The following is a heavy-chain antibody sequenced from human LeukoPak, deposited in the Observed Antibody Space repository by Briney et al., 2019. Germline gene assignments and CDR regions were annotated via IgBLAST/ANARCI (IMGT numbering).Heavy chain of an antibody. V-gene: IGHV3-33*01. CDR3: ARDRLWFGELFSPGWFDP. CDR2: IWYDGSNK. Sequence: GRSLRLSCAASGFTFSSYGMHWVRQAPGKGLEWVAVIWYDGSNKYYADSVKGRFTISRDNSKNTLYLQMNSLRAEDTAVYYCARDRLWFGELFSPGWFDPWGQGTLVTVSS. CDR1: GFTFSSYG. D-gene: IGHD3-10*01. J-gene: IGHJ5*02.